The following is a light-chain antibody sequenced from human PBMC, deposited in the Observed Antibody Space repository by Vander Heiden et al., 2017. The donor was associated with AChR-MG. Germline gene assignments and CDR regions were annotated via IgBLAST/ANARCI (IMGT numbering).Light chain of an antibody. CDR3: QAWDSSHVV. J-gene: IGLJ2*01. Sequence: SYVLPQPPSVSVSPRQTASIPCPGDKLWDKYACWYQQKPDQSPVLVIYQGSKRPSGFPGRFSGSNSGNTATLTISGTQAMDEDDYYCQAWDSSHVVFGGGTKLTVL. CDR1: KLWDKY. CDR2: QGS. V-gene: IGLV3-1*01.